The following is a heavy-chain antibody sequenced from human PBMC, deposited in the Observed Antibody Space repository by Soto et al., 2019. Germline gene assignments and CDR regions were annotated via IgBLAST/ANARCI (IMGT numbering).Heavy chain of an antibody. V-gene: IGHV3-23*01. J-gene: IGHJ3*02. CDR1: GFTFSSYA. Sequence: GGSLRLSCAASGFTFSSYAMSWVRQAPGKGLEWVSAISGSGGSTYYADSVKGRFTISRDNSKNTLYMQMNRLRAEDTAVYYCVKEVVTTNGFDIWGQAIRVSVS. CDR2: ISGSGGST. D-gene: IGHD4-17*01. CDR3: VKEVVTTNGFDI.